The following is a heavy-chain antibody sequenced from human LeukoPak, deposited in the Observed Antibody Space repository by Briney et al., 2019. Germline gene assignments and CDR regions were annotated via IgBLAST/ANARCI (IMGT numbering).Heavy chain of an antibody. CDR3: MRDGPSWGLL. CDR2: IIYTTGST. CDR1: GISINPYY. D-gene: IGHD3-16*01. J-gene: IGHJ4*02. Sequence: PSETLSLTCTVSGISINPYYWTWIRQPAGKGLEWIGRIIYTTGSTNYNPSLNSRVTMSVDTSKNRISLKLTYVTAADTAMYYCMRDGPSWGLLWGLGTLVTVSS. V-gene: IGHV4-4*07.